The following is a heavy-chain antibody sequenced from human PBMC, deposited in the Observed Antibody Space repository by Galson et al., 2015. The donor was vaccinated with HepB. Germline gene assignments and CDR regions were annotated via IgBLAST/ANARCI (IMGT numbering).Heavy chain of an antibody. V-gene: IGHV3-23*01. D-gene: IGHD3-22*01. J-gene: IGHJ4*02. CDR3: AKDRQYYYDSSGYYGLDC. Sequence: LRLSCAASGFTFSSYAMRWVRQAPGKGLEWVSAISGSGGTTYYADSVKGRFTISRANSENTLFLQMNTLRAEDTAVYYCAKDRQYYYDSSGYYGLDCWGQGTLSPSPQ. CDR2: ISGSGGTT. CDR1: GFTFSSYA.